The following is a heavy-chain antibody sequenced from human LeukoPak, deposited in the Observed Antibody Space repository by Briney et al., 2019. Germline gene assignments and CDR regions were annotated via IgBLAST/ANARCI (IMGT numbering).Heavy chain of an antibody. CDR1: GFSLEDYA. D-gene: IGHD3-9*01. CDR2: ISWDSGSQ. Sequence: GGSLTLSCVGSGFSLEDYAMHWVRQVPGKGLEWVSSISWDSGSQVYTDSVKGRFTISRDNDTNSLYLQMNSLRREETAFYYCIKDMGFDLLKDAFHVWGRGTLVTVSS. CDR3: IKDMGFDLLKDAFHV. J-gene: IGHJ3*01. V-gene: IGHV3-9*01.